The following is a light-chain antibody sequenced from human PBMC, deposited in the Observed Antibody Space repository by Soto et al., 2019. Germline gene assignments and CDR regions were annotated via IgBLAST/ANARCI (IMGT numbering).Light chain of an antibody. CDR1: SSDVGGHNF. CDR2: DVN. Sequence: QSVLTQPRSVSGSPGQSVTISCTGTSSDVGGHNFVSWYQQHPGIAPKLMIYDVNKRPSGVPDRFSGSKSGNTASLTISGLQAEDEADHYCCSYAGSNTVIFGGGTKVTVL. J-gene: IGLJ2*01. CDR3: CSYAGSNTVI. V-gene: IGLV2-11*01.